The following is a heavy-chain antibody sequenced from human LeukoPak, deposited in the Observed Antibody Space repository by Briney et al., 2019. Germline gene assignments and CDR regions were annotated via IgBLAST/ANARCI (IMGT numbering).Heavy chain of an antibody. CDR1: GFTVSNDY. CDR3: ARSPPEGGDGMDV. J-gene: IGHJ6*02. Sequence: GGSLRLSCAASGFTVSNDYMAWVRQDPGKGLEWVSLIYADGTTFYTDSVKGRFTMSRDNFKNTLYLQMNSLRAEDTAVYYCARSPPEGGDGMDVWGQGTTVTVSS. V-gene: IGHV3-66*01. D-gene: IGHD3-10*01. CDR2: IYADGTT.